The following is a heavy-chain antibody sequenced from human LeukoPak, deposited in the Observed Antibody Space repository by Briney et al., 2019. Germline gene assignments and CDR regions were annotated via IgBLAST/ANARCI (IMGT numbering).Heavy chain of an antibody. CDR2: INPNSGGT. Sequence: ASVKVSCKASGYTFTGYYMHWVRQAPGQGLEWMGWINPNSGGTNYAQKFQGRVTMTRDTSISTAYMELSRLRPDDTAVYYCAREELGYCSSTSCHDWFDPWGQGTLVTVSS. D-gene: IGHD2-2*01. V-gene: IGHV1-2*02. CDR1: GYTFTGYY. CDR3: AREELGYCSSTSCHDWFDP. J-gene: IGHJ5*02.